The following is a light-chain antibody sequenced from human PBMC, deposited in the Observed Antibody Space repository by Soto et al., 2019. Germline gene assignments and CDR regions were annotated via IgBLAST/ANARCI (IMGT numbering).Light chain of an antibody. CDR2: DIS. CDR3: QQYNSWPLT. Sequence: DIEMTQSPATLSVSPGERATLSCRASQSVSSNLAWYQQKPGQPPRLLIYDISTRATGIPTRFSGSGSGIEFTLTISSLQSEDFAVYYCQQYNSWPLTFGGGTKVDI. J-gene: IGKJ4*01. V-gene: IGKV3D-15*01. CDR1: QSVSSN.